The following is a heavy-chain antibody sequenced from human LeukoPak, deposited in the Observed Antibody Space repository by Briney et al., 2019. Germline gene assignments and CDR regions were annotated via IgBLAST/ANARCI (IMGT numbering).Heavy chain of an antibody. CDR1: GASISSSTDY. J-gene: IGHJ4*02. D-gene: IGHD3-10*01. Sequence: SETLSLTCTVSGASISSSTDYWGWIRQPPGKGLEWIANIYYSGSTYYNPSLKSRVTISVDTSKNQFSLKLSSVTAADTAVYYCARRKGNYGSGSYYPRYYFDYWGQGTLVTVSS. CDR2: IYYSGST. CDR3: ARRKGNYGSGSYYPRYYFDY. V-gene: IGHV4-39*01.